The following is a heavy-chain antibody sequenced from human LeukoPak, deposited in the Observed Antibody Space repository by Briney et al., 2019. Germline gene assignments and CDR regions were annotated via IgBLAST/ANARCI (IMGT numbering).Heavy chain of an antibody. CDR1: GGSFIGYY. CDR3: ARVLTGNRGDPGAFDI. D-gene: IGHD4-17*01. V-gene: IGHV4-34*01. Sequence: PSGTLSLTFAFYGGSFIGYYWSGIGQPPGKGGEGIGESNHSGSTNYNPSLKSRVTISVDTCKNQLSLKLGSVTAVDTAVYYCARVLTGNRGDPGAFDIWGQGTMVTVSS. J-gene: IGHJ3*02. CDR2: SNHSGST.